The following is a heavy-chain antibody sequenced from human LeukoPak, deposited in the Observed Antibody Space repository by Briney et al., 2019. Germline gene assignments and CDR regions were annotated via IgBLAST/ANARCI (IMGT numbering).Heavy chain of an antibody. D-gene: IGHD6-19*01. CDR3: AKTTAGYSSGRYPGWPIDY. CDR2: ISSSGGDT. V-gene: IGHV3-23*01. CDR1: GFTFRSYA. Sequence: PGGSLRLSCAASGFTFRSYAFYWVRQAPGKGLEWVSDISSSGGDTYFADSVKGRFTISRDNSKNTVFLQMDSLRAEDTAVYYCAKTTAGYSSGRYPGWPIDYWGQGTLVTVSS. J-gene: IGHJ4*02.